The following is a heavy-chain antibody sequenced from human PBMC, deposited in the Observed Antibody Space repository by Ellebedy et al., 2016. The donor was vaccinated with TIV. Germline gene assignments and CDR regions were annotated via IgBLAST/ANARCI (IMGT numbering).Heavy chain of an antibody. CDR2: IKPDGSDK. Sequence: GGSLRLSCAASGFTFSTFYMSWVRQAPGKGLEWVANIKPDGSDKYYVDSVKGRFTISRDNAKNSLYLQMNSLRAEDTAVYYCAGDVAWGQGTLVTVSS. CDR1: GFTFSTFY. CDR3: AGDVA. V-gene: IGHV3-7*03. J-gene: IGHJ5*02.